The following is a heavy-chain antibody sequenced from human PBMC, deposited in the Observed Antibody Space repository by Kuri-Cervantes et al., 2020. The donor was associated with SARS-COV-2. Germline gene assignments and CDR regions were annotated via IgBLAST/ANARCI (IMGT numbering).Heavy chain of an antibody. CDR3: ARQVTPYSYYYGMDV. CDR2: ISNSLTYI. CDR1: GFSFSDYS. J-gene: IGHJ6*02. V-gene: IGHV3-11*03. Sequence: GESLKISCVASGFSFSDYSMYWIHQPPGRGLEWVSYISNSLTYINYADSVRGRFTISRANSKNTLYLQMNSLRAEDTAVYYCARQVTPYSYYYGMDVWGQGTTVTVSS. D-gene: IGHD4-23*01.